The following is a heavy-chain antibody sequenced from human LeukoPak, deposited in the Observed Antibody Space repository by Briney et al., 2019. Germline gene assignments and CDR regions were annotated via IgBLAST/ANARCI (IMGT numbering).Heavy chain of an antibody. Sequence: PGGSLRLSCAASGFTFSSDEMNWVRQAPGKGLEWVSYISGSGSTIYYADSVKGRFTISRDNAKNSLYLQMNSLRAEDTAVYYCARGYTYGTHMDVWGKGTTVAVSS. CDR2: ISGSGSTI. CDR3: ARGYTYGTHMDV. D-gene: IGHD5-18*01. J-gene: IGHJ6*03. V-gene: IGHV3-48*03. CDR1: GFTFSSDE.